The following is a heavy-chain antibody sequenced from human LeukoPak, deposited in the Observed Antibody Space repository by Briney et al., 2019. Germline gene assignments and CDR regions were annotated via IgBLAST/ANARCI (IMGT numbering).Heavy chain of an antibody. V-gene: IGHV4-4*07. D-gene: IGHD3-3*01. Sequence: SETLSLTCTVSGGYISSYYWSWIRQPAGKGLEWIGRIYTSGSTNYNPSLKSRVTISVDTSKNQFSLKLSSVTAADTAVYYCARDGPKYLTYYDFWSGYYTSRYFDYWGQGTLVTVSS. J-gene: IGHJ4*02. CDR2: IYTSGST. CDR3: ARDGPKYLTYYDFWSGYYTSRYFDY. CDR1: GGYISSYY.